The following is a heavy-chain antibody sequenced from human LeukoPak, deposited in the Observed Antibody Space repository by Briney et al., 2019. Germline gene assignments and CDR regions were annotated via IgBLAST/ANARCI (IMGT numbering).Heavy chain of an antibody. CDR1: GDSLSDHF. V-gene: IGHV4-4*07. Sequence: PSETLSLTCTVSGDSLSDHFWTWIRQPAGKGLEWIGRVRWGTAYYNPSLESRVTISLDTSNNHFSLKVTSVTAADTAVYYCARGTERTRISGYYSFDYWGQGILVTVSS. D-gene: IGHD5-12*01. CDR3: ARGTERTRISGYYSFDY. J-gene: IGHJ4*02. CDR2: VRWGTA.